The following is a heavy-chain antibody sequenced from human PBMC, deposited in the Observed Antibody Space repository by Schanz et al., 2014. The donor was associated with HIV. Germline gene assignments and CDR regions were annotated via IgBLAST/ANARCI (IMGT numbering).Heavy chain of an antibody. V-gene: IGHV3-30*04. J-gene: IGHJ5*02. CDR3: VKAYSSGFSGAGS. CDR2: ISYDGRNK. Sequence: QVHLGQSGGGVVQPGRSLRLSCAASGFTFSDYSMHWVRQAPGKGLEWLAVISYDGRNKKFANSVKGRFTISRDNSRNALYLHMNSLRADDTAIYYCVKAYSSGFSGAGSWGQGALVTVSS. CDR1: GFTFSDYS. D-gene: IGHD5-18*01.